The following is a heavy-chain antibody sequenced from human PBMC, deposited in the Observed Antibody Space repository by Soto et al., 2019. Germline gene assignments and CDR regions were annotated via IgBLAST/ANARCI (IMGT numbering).Heavy chain of an antibody. D-gene: IGHD2-2*01. V-gene: IGHV3-23*01. CDR3: SIIIIPAADYYYGMDV. CDR2: ISGNLSTT. CDR1: VFTFSTYA. J-gene: IGHJ6*02. Sequence: VSLGLSYAAAVFTFSTYAMTLVRQAPGKGLEWVSAISGNLSTTFYADSVRGRFTISRDNSKNMLFLHMHSLRAEDSAVYYCSIIIIPAADYYYGMDVWGQGTTVTVSS.